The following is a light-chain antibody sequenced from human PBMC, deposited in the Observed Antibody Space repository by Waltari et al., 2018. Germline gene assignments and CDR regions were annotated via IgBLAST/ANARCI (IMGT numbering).Light chain of an antibody. V-gene: IGKV3-11*01. CDR1: QSVGNS. J-gene: IGKJ4*01. Sequence: EIILTQSPATLPLSPGDRATLSCRASQSVGNSLSWYQQKPGQAPRLLIYNASTRPTGIPARFGGSGSGTDFTLTIGSLEPEDFAVYFCLQRSNWPPTFGGGTAVEIK. CDR2: NAS. CDR3: LQRSNWPPT.